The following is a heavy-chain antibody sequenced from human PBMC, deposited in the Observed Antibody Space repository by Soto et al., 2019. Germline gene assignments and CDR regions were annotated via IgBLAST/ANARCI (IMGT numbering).Heavy chain of an antibody. V-gene: IGHV1-3*01. J-gene: IGHJ4*02. CDR3: ARASYDLLTGITALSYFDY. CDR1: GYTFTTYA. D-gene: IGHD3-9*01. CDR2: INAVNGNT. Sequence: QVYLVQSGAEVREPGASVKVSCKPSGYTFTTYAMHWVRQAPGQRLEWMGWINAVNGNTKYSHKFQDRVTISRDTSASTVYRELSSLIAEDTAVYFCARASYDLLTGITALSYFDYWGQGTLVTVSS.